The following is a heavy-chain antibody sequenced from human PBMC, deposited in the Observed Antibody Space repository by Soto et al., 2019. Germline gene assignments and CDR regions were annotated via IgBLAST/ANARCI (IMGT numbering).Heavy chain of an antibody. J-gene: IGHJ4*02. V-gene: IGHV1-69*06. CDR1: GGTFSSYA. CDR3: ARGRKGQYYDILTGFPYYFDY. Sequence: ASVKVSCKASGGTFSSYAISWVRQAPGQGLEWMGGIIPIFGTANYAQKFQGRVTITADKSTSTAYMELSSLRSEDTAVYYCARGRKGQYYDILTGFPYYFDYWGQGTLVTVSS. D-gene: IGHD3-9*01. CDR2: IIPIFGTA.